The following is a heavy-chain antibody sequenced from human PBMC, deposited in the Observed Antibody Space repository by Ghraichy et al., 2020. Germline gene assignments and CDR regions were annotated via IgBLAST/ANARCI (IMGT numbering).Heavy chain of an antibody. J-gene: IGHJ2*01. CDR1: GFTFSSYG. D-gene: IGHD4-23*01. Sequence: GGSLRLSCAASGFTFSSYGMHWVRQAPGKGLEWVAVISYDGSNKYYADSVKGRFTISRDNSKNTLYLQMNSLRAEDTAVYYCAKDGLDATRWFGWYFDLWGRGTLVTVSS. CDR2: ISYDGSNK. CDR3: AKDGLDATRWFGWYFDL. V-gene: IGHV3-30*18.